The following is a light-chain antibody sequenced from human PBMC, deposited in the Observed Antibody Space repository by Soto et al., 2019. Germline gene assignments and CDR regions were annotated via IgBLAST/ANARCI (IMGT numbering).Light chain of an antibody. CDR1: SSDVGGYNY. Sequence: QSALTQPASVSGSPGQSIATSCTGTSSDVGGYNYVSWYQQHPGKAPKLMIYDVTTRPSGVSNRFSGSKSGNTAALTISGLQAEDEADYYCSSYTSDTTGVFGTGTKLTVL. J-gene: IGLJ1*01. CDR3: SSYTSDTTGV. CDR2: DVT. V-gene: IGLV2-14*03.